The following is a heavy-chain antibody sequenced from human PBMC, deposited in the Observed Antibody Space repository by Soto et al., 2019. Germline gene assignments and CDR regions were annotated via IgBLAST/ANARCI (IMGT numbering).Heavy chain of an antibody. CDR1: VFTFSSYA. CDR3: AKDRGIAARPVDY. V-gene: IGHV3-23*01. Sequence: GGSLRLSCAASVFTFSSYAMIWVRQAPGKGLEWVSAISGSGGSTYYADSVKGRFTISRDSSKNTLYLQMNSLRAEDTAVYYCAKDRGIAARPVDYWGQGTLVTVSS. J-gene: IGHJ4*02. D-gene: IGHD6-6*01. CDR2: ISGSGGST.